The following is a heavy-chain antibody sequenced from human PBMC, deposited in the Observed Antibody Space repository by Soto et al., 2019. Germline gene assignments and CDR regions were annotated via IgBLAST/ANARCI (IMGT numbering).Heavy chain of an antibody. D-gene: IGHD2-2*01. J-gene: IGHJ5*02. CDR1: GFTFDDYA. Sequence: HPGGSLRLSCVGSGFTFDDYAMHWVRQVPGKGLEWVSGISWSGFGLGYVDSVKGRFTISRDNAKNSLYLQMDSLRADDSALYFCAKDRLASTRGRCDLWGQGTLVTVSS. V-gene: IGHV3-9*01. CDR3: AKDRLASTRGRCDL. CDR2: ISWSGFGL.